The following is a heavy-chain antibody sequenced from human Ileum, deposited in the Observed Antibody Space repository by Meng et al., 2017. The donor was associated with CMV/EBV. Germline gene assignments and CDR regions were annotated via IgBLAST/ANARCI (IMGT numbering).Heavy chain of an antibody. Sequence: ASVKVSCKASGYTFTSYGINWVRQAPGQGLEWMGWISAYNGSTICAQKLQGRVTMTTDTSTNTTYMQLRSLRSDDTAVYYCARDLTIFGVTSSAFDIWGQETMVTVAS. V-gene: IGHV1-18*01. CDR1: GYTFTSYG. D-gene: IGHD3-3*01. CDR3: ARDLTIFGVTSSAFDI. CDR2: ISAYNGST. J-gene: IGHJ3*02.